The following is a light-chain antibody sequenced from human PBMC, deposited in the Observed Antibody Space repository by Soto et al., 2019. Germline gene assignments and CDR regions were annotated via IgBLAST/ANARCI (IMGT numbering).Light chain of an antibody. V-gene: IGKV3-20*01. J-gene: IGKJ5*01. CDR2: GAS. Sequence: EIVLTQSPCTLSLSPGERATLSCRASQSVSSSYLAWYQQQPGQAHRLLIYGASSRATGIPDRFSGSGSGTDFTLTISRLEPEGFAVYYCQQYGRSLPITFGQGTRLEIK. CDR1: QSVSSSY. CDR3: QQYGRSLPIT.